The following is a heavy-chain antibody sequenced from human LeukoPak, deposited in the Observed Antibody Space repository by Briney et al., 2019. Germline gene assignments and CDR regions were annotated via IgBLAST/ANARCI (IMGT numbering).Heavy chain of an antibody. D-gene: IGHD5-18*01. CDR1: GGSISSSSYY. V-gene: IGHV4-39*01. J-gene: IGHJ4*02. CDR3: ARHNYGYGFDY. CDR2: IYYSGST. Sequence: KSSETLSLTCTVSGGSISSSSYYWGWIRQPPGKGLESIGSIYYSGSTYYNPSLKSRVTISVDTSKNQFSLKLSSVTAADTGAYYCARHNYGYGFDYWGQGTLVTVSS.